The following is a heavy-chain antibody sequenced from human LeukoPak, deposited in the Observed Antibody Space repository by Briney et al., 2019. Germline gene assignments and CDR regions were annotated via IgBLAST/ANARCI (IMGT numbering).Heavy chain of an antibody. CDR1: GGSISSYY. V-gene: IGHV4-59*01. Sequence: SETLTLTCTASGGSISSYYWNWIRQPPGKGLEWIGSIYYSSSTNYNPYLKSRVTISVDTSKHQFSLKLRSATAADAAVYYCARDNPKYSRSWYVGFDPQGQATLVTASS. CDR3: ARDNPKYSRSWYVGFDP. J-gene: IGHJ5*02. CDR2: IYYSSST. D-gene: IGHD6-13*01.